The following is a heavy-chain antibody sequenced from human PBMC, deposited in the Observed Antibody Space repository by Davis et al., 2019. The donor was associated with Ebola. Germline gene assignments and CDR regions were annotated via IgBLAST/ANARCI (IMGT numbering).Heavy chain of an antibody. Sequence: MPSETLSLTCTVSGGSISSGGYYWSWIRQHPGKGLEWIGYIYYSGSTYYNPSLKSRVTISVDTSKNQFPLKLSSVTATDTAVYYCARTYYYDSSGYSTNYFDYWGQGTLVTVSS. CDR3: ARTYYYDSSGYSTNYFDY. CDR2: IYYSGST. CDR1: GGSISSGGYY. V-gene: IGHV4-31*03. D-gene: IGHD3-22*01. J-gene: IGHJ4*02.